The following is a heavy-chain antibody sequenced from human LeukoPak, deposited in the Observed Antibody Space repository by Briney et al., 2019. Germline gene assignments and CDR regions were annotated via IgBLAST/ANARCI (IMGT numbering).Heavy chain of an antibody. V-gene: IGHV4-4*09. CDR1: GGSISSYY. D-gene: IGHD2-2*01. Sequence: TSETLSLTCTVSGGSISSYYWSWIRQPPGKGLEWIGYIYTSGGTNYNPSLKSRVTISVDTSKNQFSLKLSSVTAADTAVYYCARFYCSSASCWADYWGQGPLVPVSS. J-gene: IGHJ4*02. CDR2: IYTSGGT. CDR3: ARFYCSSASCWADY.